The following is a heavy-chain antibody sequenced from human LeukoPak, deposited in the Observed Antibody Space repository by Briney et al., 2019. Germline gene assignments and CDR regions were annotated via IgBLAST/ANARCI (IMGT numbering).Heavy chain of an antibody. D-gene: IGHD2-2*01. CDR3: ARATHKGYCSSTSCYFWFDP. Sequence: PSETLSLTCAVYGGSFSGYYWSWIRQPPGKGLEWIGEINHSGSTNYNPSLKSRVTISADTSKNQFSLKLSSVTAADTAVYYCARATHKGYCSSTSCYFWFDPWGQGTLVTVSS. J-gene: IGHJ5*02. CDR2: INHSGST. V-gene: IGHV4-34*01. CDR1: GGSFSGYY.